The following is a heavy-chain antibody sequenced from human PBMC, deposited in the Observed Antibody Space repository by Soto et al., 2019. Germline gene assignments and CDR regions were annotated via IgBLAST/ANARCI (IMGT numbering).Heavy chain of an antibody. CDR3: ARPQLVGAITPFDY. V-gene: IGHV3-74*01. J-gene: IGHJ4*02. Sequence: GGSLRLSCAASGFTFSSYWMHWVRQAPGKGLVWVSRINSDGSSTSYADSVKGRFTISRDNAKNTLYLQMNSLRAEDTAVYYCARPQLVGAITPFDYWGQGTLVTVSS. D-gene: IGHD1-26*01. CDR1: GFTFSSYW. CDR2: INSDGSST.